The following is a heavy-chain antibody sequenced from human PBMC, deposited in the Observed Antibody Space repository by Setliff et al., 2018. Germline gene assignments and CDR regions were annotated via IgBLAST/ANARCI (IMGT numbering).Heavy chain of an antibody. J-gene: IGHJ4*02. CDR2: LKPGDSGI. CDR3: VRHPYYDSSGYYSYFDY. D-gene: IGHD3-22*01. Sequence: PGESLKISCQGSGYTFTNYWIGRVRQMPGKGLEWMGILKPGDSGIRYSPSFQGQVTLSAGTSIATAYLHWTSLKASDTAMYYCVRHPYYDSSGYYSYFDYWGQGALVTVSS. CDR1: GYTFTNYW. V-gene: IGHV5-51*01.